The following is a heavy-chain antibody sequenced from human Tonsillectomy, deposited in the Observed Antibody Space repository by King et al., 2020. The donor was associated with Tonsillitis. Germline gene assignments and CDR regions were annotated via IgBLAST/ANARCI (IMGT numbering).Heavy chain of an antibody. CDR2: ISISSSYI. J-gene: IGHJ6*02. CDR3: ARYVSYYDGSGYVYAMVV. D-gene: IGHD3-22*01. V-gene: IGHV3-21*01. CDR1: GFTFTSYT. Sequence: VQLVESGGGLVKPGGSLRLSCEASGFTFTSYTMNWVRQAPGKGLEWVSSISISSSYIYYAYSVKGRFTISRDNAKNSLYLQMNSLRAEDTAVYYCARYVSYYDGSGYVYAMVVWRQGTTVTVSS.